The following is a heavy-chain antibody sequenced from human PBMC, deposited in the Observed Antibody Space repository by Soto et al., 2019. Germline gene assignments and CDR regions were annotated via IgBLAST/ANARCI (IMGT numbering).Heavy chain of an antibody. CDR1: GFSLSSGGGA. Sequence: QITLKESGPTLVKSTQTLTLTCTFSGFSLSSGGGAVGWIRQPPGKALEWLAIIYASGGTHYSPSLKTSLTITQDTSKTQAVLTMTNMDPVDTATYYCGHRRDVATRCWFDPWGQGILVTVSS. CDR2: IYASGGT. D-gene: IGHD6-6*01. CDR3: GHRRDVATRCWFDP. J-gene: IGHJ5*02. V-gene: IGHV2-5*01.